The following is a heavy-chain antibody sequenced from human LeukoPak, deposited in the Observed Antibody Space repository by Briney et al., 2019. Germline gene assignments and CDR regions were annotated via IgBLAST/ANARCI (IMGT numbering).Heavy chain of an antibody. CDR3: ARHGAVGATVTVNWFDP. CDR2: IYPGDSDT. D-gene: IGHD4-17*01. V-gene: IGHV5-51*01. Sequence: GESLKISCKGSGYSFTSYWIGWVRQMPGKGLEWMGIIYPGDSDTRYSPSFQGQVTISADKSISTAYLQWSSLKALDTAMYYCARHGAVGATVTVNWFDPWGQGTLVTVSS. CDR1: GYSFTSYW. J-gene: IGHJ5*02.